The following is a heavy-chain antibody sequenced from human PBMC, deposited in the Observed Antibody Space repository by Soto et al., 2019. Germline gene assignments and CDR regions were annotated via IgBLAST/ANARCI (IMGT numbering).Heavy chain of an antibody. Sequence: SETLSLTCTVSGGSISGGSYFWSWIRQHPGKGLEWIGYIQYSGNTYYNPSLESRVAISVDTSKNQFSLSLRSVTAADTAVFYCARGVSKMSPAYNQRPPYYFDYWGQGTLVTVS. CDR1: GGSISGGSYF. V-gene: IGHV4-31*03. CDR2: IQYSGNT. D-gene: IGHD1-1*01. J-gene: IGHJ4*02. CDR3: ARGVSKMSPAYNQRPPYYFDY.